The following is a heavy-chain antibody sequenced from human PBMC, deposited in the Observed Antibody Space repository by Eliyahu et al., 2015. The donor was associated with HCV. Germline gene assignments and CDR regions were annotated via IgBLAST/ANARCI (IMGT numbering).Heavy chain of an antibody. CDR1: GFTVSSNY. J-gene: IGHJ4*02. CDR2: IYSGGST. V-gene: IGHV3-66*01. CDR3: ARCRSQPGGEIDY. Sequence: EVQLVESGGGLVQPGGSLRLSCAASGFTVSSNYMSWVRQAPGKGLEWVSVIYSGGSTYYADSVKGRFTISRDNSKNTLYLQMNSLRAEDTAVYYCARCRSQPGGEIDYWGQGTLVTVSS. D-gene: IGHD1-14*01.